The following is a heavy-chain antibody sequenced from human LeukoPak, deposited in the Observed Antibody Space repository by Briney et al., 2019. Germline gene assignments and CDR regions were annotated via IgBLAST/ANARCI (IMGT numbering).Heavy chain of an antibody. CDR3: ARSPLVPNYYYYYMDV. J-gene: IGHJ6*03. V-gene: IGHV1-69*13. CDR2: IIPIFGTA. D-gene: IGHD3-16*02. CDR1: GGTFSSYA. Sequence: SVKVSCKASGGTFSSYAISWVRQAPGQGLEWMGGIIPIFGTANYAQKFQGRVTITADESTSTAYMELSSLRSEDTAVYYCARSPLVPNYYYYYMDVWAKGPRSPSP.